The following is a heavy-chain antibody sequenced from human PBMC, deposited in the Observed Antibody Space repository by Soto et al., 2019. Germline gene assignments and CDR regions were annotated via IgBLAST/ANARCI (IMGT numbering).Heavy chain of an antibody. Sequence: GGSLRLSCAASGFTFSSYSMNWVRQAPGKGLEWVSYISSSSSTIYYADSVKGRFTISRDNAKNSLYLQMNSLRAEDTAVYYCARDSDFWSGPLVYYYMDVWGKGTTVTVSS. CDR1: GFTFSSYS. J-gene: IGHJ6*03. D-gene: IGHD3-3*01. V-gene: IGHV3-48*01. CDR3: ARDSDFWSGPLVYYYMDV. CDR2: ISSSSSTI.